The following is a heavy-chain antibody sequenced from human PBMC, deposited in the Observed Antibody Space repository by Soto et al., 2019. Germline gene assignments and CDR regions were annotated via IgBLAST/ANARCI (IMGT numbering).Heavy chain of an antibody. J-gene: IGHJ5*02. Sequence: GGSLRLSCAASEFTFSTYNMNWVRQAPGKGLEWVSHISGTSVYIHYADSVKGRFTISRDNAKNSVYLQMDSLRVEDTAVYYCAREGALKPFSSWGQGALVTVSS. V-gene: IGHV3-21*01. CDR2: ISGTSVYI. CDR3: AREGALKPFSS. CDR1: EFTFSTYN.